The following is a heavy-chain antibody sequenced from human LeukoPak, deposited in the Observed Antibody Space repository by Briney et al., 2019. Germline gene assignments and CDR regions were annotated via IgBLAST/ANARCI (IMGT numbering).Heavy chain of an antibody. J-gene: IGHJ5*02. CDR1: GDSLNTYY. D-gene: IGHD2-21*02. CDR2: VASSGTS. Sequence: PSETLSLTCTVSGDSLNTYYWTWLRQTPGKELEWIGFVASSGTSNYNPSRKSRVSISIDTSKNQFSLALTSVTPADTAVYYCARVVRGVVTSNWFDPWGQGTLVSVSS. CDR3: ARVVRGVVTSNWFDP. V-gene: IGHV4-59*01.